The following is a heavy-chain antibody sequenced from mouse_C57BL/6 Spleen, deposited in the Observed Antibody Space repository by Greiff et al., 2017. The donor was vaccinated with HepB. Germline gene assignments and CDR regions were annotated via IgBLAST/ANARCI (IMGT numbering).Heavy chain of an antibody. V-gene: IGHV1-15*01. CDR1: GYTFTDYE. CDR2: IDPETGGT. J-gene: IGHJ2*01. D-gene: IGHD1-2*01. CDR3: TSGSYYFDY. Sequence: VQLQESGAELVRPGASVTLSCKASGYTFTDYEMHWVKQTPVHALEWIGAIDPETGGTAYNQKFKGKAILTADKYSSTAYMELRSLTSEDSAVYYCTSGSYYFDYWGQGTTLTVSS.